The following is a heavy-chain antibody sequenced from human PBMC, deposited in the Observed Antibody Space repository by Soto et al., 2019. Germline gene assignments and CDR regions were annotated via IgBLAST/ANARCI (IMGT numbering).Heavy chain of an antibody. Sequence: GGSLLISCASYVFTFRTFWMPWVRQAPGKGLDLVAHIKEDGSEKLYVDCVKGRFTISRDNAENSVYLQMKSLRAEDTAVYYCARPRGYCSGGSCFPPDSWGQGTLVTVSS. CDR1: VFTFRTFW. J-gene: IGHJ4*02. CDR2: IKEDGSEK. CDR3: ARPRGYCSGGSCFPPDS. D-gene: IGHD2-15*01. V-gene: IGHV3-7*01.